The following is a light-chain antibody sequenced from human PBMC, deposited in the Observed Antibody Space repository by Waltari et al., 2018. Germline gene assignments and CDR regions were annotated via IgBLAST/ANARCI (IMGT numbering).Light chain of an antibody. CDR1: HANLGSNY. J-gene: IGLJ1*01. CDR2: RNN. CDR3: ASWDDSHYV. V-gene: IGLV1-47*01. Sequence: QSVLTQPPSASGTPGQRVSISCSGSHANLGSNYLYWYQQFPGMAPKLLSYRNNQRTPGVPDRFSGSKFGTSASLAISGLRSEDEAVYYCASWDDSHYVFGTGTKVTVL.